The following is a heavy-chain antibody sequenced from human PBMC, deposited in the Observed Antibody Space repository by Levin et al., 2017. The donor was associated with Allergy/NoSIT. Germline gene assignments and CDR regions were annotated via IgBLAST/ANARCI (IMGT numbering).Heavy chain of an antibody. Sequence: SETLSLTCAVSGGSISSSNWWSWVRQPPGKGLEWIGEIYHSGSTNYNPSLKSRVTISVDKSKNQFSLKLSSVTAADTAVYYCARGNGDYLKAGLDYWGQGTLVTVSS. CDR1: GGSISSSNW. CDR2: IYHSGST. J-gene: IGHJ4*02. V-gene: IGHV4-4*02. D-gene: IGHD4-17*01. CDR3: ARGNGDYLKAGLDY.